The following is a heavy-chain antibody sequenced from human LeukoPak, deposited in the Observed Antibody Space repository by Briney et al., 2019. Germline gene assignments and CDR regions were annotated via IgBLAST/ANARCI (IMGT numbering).Heavy chain of an antibody. CDR3: ARVRGNWRTSPFDY. Sequence: GGSLRLSCTASGFTFSDYYMSWIRQAPGKGLEWVSTIDNSGSVKSYADSVKGRFTISRDNAKNSLYLQMNSLRAEDTAVYYCARVRGNWRTSPFDYWGQGTLVTVSS. CDR1: GFTFSDYY. J-gene: IGHJ4*02. CDR2: IDNSGSVK. V-gene: IGHV3-11*04. D-gene: IGHD1-20*01.